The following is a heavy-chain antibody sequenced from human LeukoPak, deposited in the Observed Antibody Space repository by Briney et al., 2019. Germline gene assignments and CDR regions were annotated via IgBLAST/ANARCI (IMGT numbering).Heavy chain of an antibody. J-gene: IGHJ6*02. V-gene: IGHV3-30*04. CDR1: GFTFSSYA. CDR3: AKDLIAAAGKVYYYGMDV. D-gene: IGHD6-13*01. Sequence: AGTLRLSCAASGFTFSSYAMHWVRQAPGKGLEWVAVISYDGSNKYYADSVKGRFTISRDNSKNTLYLQMNSLRAEDTAVYYCAKDLIAAAGKVYYYGMDVWGQGTTDTVS. CDR2: ISYDGSNK.